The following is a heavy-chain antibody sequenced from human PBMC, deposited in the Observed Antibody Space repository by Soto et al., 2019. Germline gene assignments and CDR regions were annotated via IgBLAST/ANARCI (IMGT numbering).Heavy chain of an antibody. D-gene: IGHD3-22*01. Sequence: GGSLRLSCAASGFTFSGYAMSWVRQAPGKGLEWVSAISGSGGSTYYADSVKGRFTISRDNSKNTLYLQMNSLRAEDTAVYYCAKDPAAVSYYYDSSGYFDYWGQGTLVTVSS. CDR2: ISGSGGST. CDR3: AKDPAAVSYYYDSSGYFDY. CDR1: GFTFSGYA. V-gene: IGHV3-23*01. J-gene: IGHJ4*02.